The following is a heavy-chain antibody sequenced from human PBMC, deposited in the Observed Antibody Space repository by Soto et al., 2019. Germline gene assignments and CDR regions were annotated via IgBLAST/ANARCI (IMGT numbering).Heavy chain of an antibody. D-gene: IGHD6-13*01. Sequence: GGSLRLSCAASGFTFSSYAMSWVRQAPGKGLEWVSAISGSGGSTYYADSVKGRFTISRDNSKNTLYLQMNSLRAEDTAVYYCAKEGIAAAGTRFGSDGLDYWGQGTLVTVSS. V-gene: IGHV3-23*01. CDR3: AKEGIAAAGTRFGSDGLDY. J-gene: IGHJ4*02. CDR1: GFTFSSYA. CDR2: ISGSGGST.